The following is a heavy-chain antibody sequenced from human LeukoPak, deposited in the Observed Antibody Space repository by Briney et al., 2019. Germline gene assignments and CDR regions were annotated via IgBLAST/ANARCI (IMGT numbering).Heavy chain of an antibody. CDR3: ARPYYYDSRIDP. CDR2: MYYSGGT. J-gene: IGHJ5*02. V-gene: IGHV4-30-4*08. D-gene: IGHD3-22*01. Sequence: SETLSLTCTVSGASFSSGDQYWNWIRQSPGKGLEWIGYMYYSGGTYYNPSLKSRATTSVDTSKNQFSLKLTSVTAADTAVYYCARPYYYDSRIDPWGQGTLVTVSS. CDR1: GASFSSGDQY.